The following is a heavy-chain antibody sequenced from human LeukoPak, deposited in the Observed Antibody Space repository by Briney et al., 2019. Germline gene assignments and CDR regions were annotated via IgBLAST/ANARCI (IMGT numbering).Heavy chain of an antibody. CDR3: ARILDDAGYYAPAM. V-gene: IGHV3-23*01. Sequence: PGGSLRLSCTASGFIFSINAMSWVCQTPGKGLEWVSGNRGGGGTTDYADSVKGRFTISRDNSKNTFYLHMNSLRVEDTALYYCARILDDAGYYAPAMWGQGTLVTVSS. CDR1: GFIFSINA. D-gene: IGHD3-22*01. J-gene: IGHJ4*02. CDR2: NRGGGGTT.